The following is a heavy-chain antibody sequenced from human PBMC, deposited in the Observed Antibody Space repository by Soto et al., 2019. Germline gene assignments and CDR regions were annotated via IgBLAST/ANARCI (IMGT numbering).Heavy chain of an antibody. Sequence: GGSLRLSCAASGFTLSSYGMSWVRQAPGKGLEWVSTIIGSGGTSFFADSVKGRFTISRDNSKNTLYLQMNSLRAEDTAVYYCAKRIAVAGTAYYFDYWGQGTQVTVSS. D-gene: IGHD6-19*01. CDR3: AKRIAVAGTAYYFDY. J-gene: IGHJ4*02. V-gene: IGHV3-23*01. CDR2: IIGSGGTS. CDR1: GFTLSSYG.